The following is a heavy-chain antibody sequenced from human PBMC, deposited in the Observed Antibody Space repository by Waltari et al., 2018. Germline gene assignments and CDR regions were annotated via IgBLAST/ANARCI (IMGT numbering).Heavy chain of an antibody. D-gene: IGHD4-17*01. CDR1: GYTFTDYY. CDR3: ARETYSDSGWFDP. CDR2: INPNSGGT. V-gene: IGHV1-2*06. J-gene: IGHJ5*02. Sequence: QVQLVQSGAEVRKPGASVKVSCKASGYTFTDYYLHWVRQAPGQGLEWVGRINPNSGGTHYAQNFQGRVTMTSDTSITTVYMELASLTSDDTAVYCCARETYSDSGWFDPWGQGTLVTVSS.